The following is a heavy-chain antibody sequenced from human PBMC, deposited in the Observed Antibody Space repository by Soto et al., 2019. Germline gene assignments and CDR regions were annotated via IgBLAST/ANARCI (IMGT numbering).Heavy chain of an antibody. CDR1: GFTFSSYA. J-gene: IGHJ4*02. CDR3: AKDFIRSRYCSGGSCYPIDY. V-gene: IGHV3-23*01. D-gene: IGHD2-15*01. Sequence: GGSLRLSCAASGFTFSSYAMSWVRQAPGKGLEWVSAISGSGGSTYYADSVKGRFTISEDNSKNTLYLQMNSLRAEDTAVYYCAKDFIRSRYCSGGSCYPIDYWGQGTLVTVSS. CDR2: ISGSGGST.